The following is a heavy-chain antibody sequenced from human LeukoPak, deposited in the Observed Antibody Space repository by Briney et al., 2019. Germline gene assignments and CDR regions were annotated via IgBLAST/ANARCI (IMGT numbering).Heavy chain of an antibody. V-gene: IGHV1-3*03. D-gene: IGHD6-13*01. Sequence: GASVKVSCKASGYTFTNYAVSWVRQAPGQRLEWMGWINAGNGNTKYSQKFQDRVTLTRDASASTAYMELSSLRSEDMAVYYCARGIWTSHTVGYYFDNWGQGTLVTVSS. J-gene: IGHJ4*02. CDR2: INAGNGNT. CDR1: GYTFTNYA. CDR3: ARGIWTSHTVGYYFDN.